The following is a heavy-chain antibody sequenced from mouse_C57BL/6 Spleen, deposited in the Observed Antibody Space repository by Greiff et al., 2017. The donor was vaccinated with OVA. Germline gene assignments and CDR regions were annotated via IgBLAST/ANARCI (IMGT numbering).Heavy chain of an antibody. Sequence: DVKLVESGGGLVQPGGSLSLSCAAFGFTFTDYYMSWVRQPPGKALEWLGFIRNKANGYTTEYSASVKGRFTISRDNSQSILYLQMNALRAEDSATYYCASPRGDYDWFAYWGQGTLVTVSA. D-gene: IGHD2-4*01. CDR3: ASPRGDYDWFAY. CDR1: GFTFTDYY. V-gene: IGHV7-3*01. J-gene: IGHJ3*01. CDR2: IRNKANGYTT.